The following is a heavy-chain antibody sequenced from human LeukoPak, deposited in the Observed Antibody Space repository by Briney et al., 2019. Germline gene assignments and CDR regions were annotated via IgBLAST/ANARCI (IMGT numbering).Heavy chain of an antibody. Sequence: GGSLRLSCVVSGFSFSNYWMHWVRQVPGKGLEWVSVIYSGGSTYYADSVKGRFTISRDNSKNTLYLQMNSLRAEDTAMYYCTKGETNPFDFWGQGTLVTVSS. V-gene: IGHV3-66*01. CDR2: IYSGGST. CDR3: TKGETNPFDF. J-gene: IGHJ4*02. CDR1: GFSFSNYW.